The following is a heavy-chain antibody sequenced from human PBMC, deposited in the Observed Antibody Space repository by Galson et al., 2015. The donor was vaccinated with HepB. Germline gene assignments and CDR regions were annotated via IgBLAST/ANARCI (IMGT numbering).Heavy chain of an antibody. V-gene: IGHV3-48*01. D-gene: IGHD4-17*01. Sequence: SLRLSCAASGFTFSSYSMNWVRQAPGKGLEWVSYISSSSSTIYYADSVKGRFTISRDNAKNSLYLQMNSLRAEDTAVYYCAREDYGDYDYYYYYGMDVWGQGTTVTVSS. CDR2: ISSSSSTI. CDR1: GFTFSSYS. CDR3: AREDYGDYDYYYYYGMDV. J-gene: IGHJ6*02.